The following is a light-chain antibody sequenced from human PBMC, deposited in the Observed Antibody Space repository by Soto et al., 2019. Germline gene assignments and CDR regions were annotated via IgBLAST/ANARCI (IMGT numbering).Light chain of an antibody. CDR1: QSVSSN. V-gene: IGKV3D-15*02. CDR3: HQDFNLPWT. CDR2: GAS. Sequence: EIVMTQSPATLSVSPGERATLSCRASQSVSSNLAWYQQKPGQAPSLLIYGASTRATGIPARFSGSGSGTDFTLTISSLQPEDFAVYFCHQDFNLPWTFGQGTKVDIK. J-gene: IGKJ1*01.